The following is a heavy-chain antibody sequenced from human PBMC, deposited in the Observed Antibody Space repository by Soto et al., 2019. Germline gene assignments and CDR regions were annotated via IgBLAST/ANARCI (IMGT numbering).Heavy chain of an antibody. D-gene: IGHD2-2*01. V-gene: IGHV4-39*01. J-gene: IGHJ6*02. Sequence: QLQLQESGPGLVKPSETLSLTCTVSSASISSSSYTWGWIRQPPGKGLEWIGSIYYSGTTYYNPYXXXPVSAAVDTSXXPXTXRVTAGTAADTAVYYCARLHRYCTSSSCHGRYASDVWGHGTTVTVSS. CDR3: ARLHRYCTSSSCHGRYASDV. CDR1: SASISSSSYT. CDR2: IYYSGTT.